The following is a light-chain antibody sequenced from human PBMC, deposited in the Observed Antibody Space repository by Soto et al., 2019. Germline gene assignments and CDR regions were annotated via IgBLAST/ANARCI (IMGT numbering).Light chain of an antibody. CDR3: QQANTSTLT. V-gene: IGKV1-12*01. CDR2: TAS. Sequence: DIQLTQSPSSVSASIGDRVTMTCRASQGVTRWLAWYQQKPGRAPKLLIYTASSLQSGVPSRFSASGSGTDFTLTISSLQPEDFATYYCQQANTSTLTFGGGTKVDIK. CDR1: QGVTRW. J-gene: IGKJ4*01.